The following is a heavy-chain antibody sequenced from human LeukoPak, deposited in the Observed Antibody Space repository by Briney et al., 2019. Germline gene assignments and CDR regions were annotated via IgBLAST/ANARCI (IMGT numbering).Heavy chain of an antibody. D-gene: IGHD2-21*02. CDR3: AKDHDNTDSYYYFDS. V-gene: IGHV3-23*01. CDR2: ISETGRTT. Sequence: VGSLRISCAASGFSFDDYAMTWVRQAPGKGLEWVSSISETGRTTSYTDSVKGRFTISRDKSKSTLHLQMNRLRAEDTALYYCAKDHDNTDSYYYFDSWGQGTLVTVSS. CDR1: GFSFDDYA. J-gene: IGHJ4*02.